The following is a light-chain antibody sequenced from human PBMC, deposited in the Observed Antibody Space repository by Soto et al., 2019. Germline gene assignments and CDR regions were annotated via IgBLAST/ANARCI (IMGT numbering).Light chain of an antibody. CDR1: QDITKY. CDR2: SAS. J-gene: IGKJ4*01. CDR3: QQVDRPPLT. V-gene: IGKV1-9*01. Sequence: DIQLTQSPSFLSASIGDRVSLSCRASQDITKYLAWFHQKPGRAPKLLIYSASTLHVGVPARFSGGGSGTEFTLTINSLQAEDFATYYCQQVDRPPLTFGGGTKLEIK.